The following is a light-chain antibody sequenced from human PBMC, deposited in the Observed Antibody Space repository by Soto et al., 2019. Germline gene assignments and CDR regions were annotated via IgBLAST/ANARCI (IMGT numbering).Light chain of an antibody. Sequence: DIQMTQSPSTLSASVGDRVTITCRASQSISSWLAWYQQKPGKAPKLLIYDASILESGVPSRFSGSGSGTEFTLTISSLQPDDFATYYCQQYNSYPWTFGQGTKV. CDR1: QSISSW. V-gene: IGKV1-5*01. CDR3: QQYNSYPWT. J-gene: IGKJ1*01. CDR2: DAS.